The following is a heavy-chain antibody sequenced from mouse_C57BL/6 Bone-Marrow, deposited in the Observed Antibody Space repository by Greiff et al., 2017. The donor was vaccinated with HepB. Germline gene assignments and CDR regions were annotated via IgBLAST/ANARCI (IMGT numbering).Heavy chain of an antibody. CDR1: GYTFTDYN. CDR2: INPNNGGN. Sequence: VQLQQPGAELVKPGASVKLSCKASGYTFTDYNMDWVKQSHGKSLEWIGDINPNNGGNIYNQKFKGKATLTVDKSSSTAYMELRSLTSEDTAVYYCARFPTGDYWGQGTTLTVSS. D-gene: IGHD1-1*01. V-gene: IGHV1-18*01. CDR3: ARFPTGDY. J-gene: IGHJ2*01.